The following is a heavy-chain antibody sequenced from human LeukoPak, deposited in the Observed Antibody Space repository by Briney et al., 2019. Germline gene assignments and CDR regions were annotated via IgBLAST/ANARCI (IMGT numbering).Heavy chain of an antibody. CDR2: INPNSGGT. Sequence: GASVKVSCKASGGTFSNYAISWVRQAPGQGLEWMGWINPNSGGTNYAQKFQGRVTMTRDTSISTAYMELSRLRSDDTAVYYCARESAYDFWSGRNNWFDPWGQGTLVTVSS. V-gene: IGHV1-2*02. CDR1: GGTFSNYA. D-gene: IGHD3-3*01. CDR3: ARESAYDFWSGRNNWFDP. J-gene: IGHJ5*02.